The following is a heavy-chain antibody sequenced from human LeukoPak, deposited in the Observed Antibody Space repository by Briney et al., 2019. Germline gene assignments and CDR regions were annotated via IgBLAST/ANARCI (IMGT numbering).Heavy chain of an antibody. D-gene: IGHD3-10*01. Sequence: GGSLRLSCAASGFTFSSYSMNWVRQAPGKGLEWVSYISSSSSTIYYADSVKGRFTISRDNAKKSLYLQMNSLRAEDTAVYYCATHSGTPGGGDAFDIWGQGTMVTVSS. J-gene: IGHJ3*02. V-gene: IGHV3-48*01. CDR2: ISSSSSTI. CDR1: GFTFSSYS. CDR3: ATHSGTPGGGDAFDI.